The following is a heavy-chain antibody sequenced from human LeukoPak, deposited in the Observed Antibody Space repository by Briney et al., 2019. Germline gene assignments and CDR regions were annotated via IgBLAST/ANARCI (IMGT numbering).Heavy chain of an antibody. V-gene: IGHV3-11*04. Sequence: GGSLRLSCAASGFTFSDYYMSWIRQAPGKGLEWVSYISSSGSTIYYADSVKGRFTISRDNAKNSLYLQMNSLRPEDTAVYYCARERDYYDSSGYYTPYFDYWGQGNLVTVSS. CDR1: GFTFSDYY. D-gene: IGHD3-22*01. CDR3: ARERDYYDSSGYYTPYFDY. CDR2: ISSSGSTI. J-gene: IGHJ4*02.